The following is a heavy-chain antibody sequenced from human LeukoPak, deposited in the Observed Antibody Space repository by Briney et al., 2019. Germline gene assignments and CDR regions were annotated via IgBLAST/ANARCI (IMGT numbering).Heavy chain of an antibody. CDR3: ARDDGGSYVVFDY. V-gene: IGHV3-7*01. D-gene: IGHD1-26*01. Sequence: GGSLRLSCAASGFTFSSYWMSWVRQAPGKGLEWVANIKQDGSEKYYVDSVKGRFTISRDNAKNSLYLQMNSLRAEDTAVYYCARDDGGSYVVFDYWGQGTLVTVSS. CDR2: IKQDGSEK. CDR1: GFTFSSYW. J-gene: IGHJ4*02.